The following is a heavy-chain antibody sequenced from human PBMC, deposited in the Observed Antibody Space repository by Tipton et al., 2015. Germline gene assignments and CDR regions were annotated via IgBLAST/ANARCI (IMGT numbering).Heavy chain of an antibody. CDR2: ISSDGTYK. CDR1: GFTFSSYG. Sequence: SLRLSCAASGFTFSSYGMHWVRQAPGKGLEWVAVISSDGTYKYYADSVKGRFTISRDNSKNTLYLQMNSLRVEDTAVYYCAKQLADYYYGMDVGGQGTTVTVSS. J-gene: IGHJ6*02. CDR3: AKQLADYYYGMDV. V-gene: IGHV3-30*18. D-gene: IGHD6-13*01.